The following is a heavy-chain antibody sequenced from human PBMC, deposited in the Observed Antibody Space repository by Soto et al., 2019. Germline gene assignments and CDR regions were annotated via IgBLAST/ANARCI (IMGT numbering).Heavy chain of an antibody. D-gene: IGHD6-13*01. Sequence: GGSLRLSCAASGFTFSSYAMSWVRQAPGKGLEWVSGISGSGGSTYYTDSVKGRFTISRDNSKNTVYLQMNSLRADDTAVYYCAKDSITAPGTRPLYFDFRGQGTLVTVSS. CDR2: ISGSGGST. J-gene: IGHJ4*02. CDR1: GFTFSSYA. CDR3: AKDSITAPGTRPLYFDF. V-gene: IGHV3-23*01.